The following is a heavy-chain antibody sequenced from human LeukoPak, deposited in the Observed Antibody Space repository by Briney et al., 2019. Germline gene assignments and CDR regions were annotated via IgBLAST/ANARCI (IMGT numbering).Heavy chain of an antibody. J-gene: IGHJ3*02. CDR2: ISAYNGNT. D-gene: IGHD3-10*01. CDR1: GYTFTSYG. V-gene: IGHV1-18*01. Sequence: ASVKVSRKASGYTFTSYGISWVRQAPGQGLEWMGWISAYNGNTNYAQKLQGRVTMTTDTSTSTAYMELRSLRSDDTAVYYCAKDYPYYYGSGSYPGDAFDIWGQGTMVTVSS. CDR3: AKDYPYYYGSGSYPGDAFDI.